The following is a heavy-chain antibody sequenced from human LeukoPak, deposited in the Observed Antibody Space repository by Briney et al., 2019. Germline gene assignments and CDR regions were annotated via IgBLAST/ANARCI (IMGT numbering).Heavy chain of an antibody. CDR1: GGSISSSSYY. CDR2: IYYSGST. Sequence: SETLSLTCTVSGGSISSSSYYWGWIRQPPGKGLEWIGSIYYSGSTYYNPSLKSRVTISVDTSKNQFSLKLSSVTAADTAVYYCARGSPRYCSSTSCTNWFDPWGQGTLVTVPS. V-gene: IGHV4-39*01. CDR3: ARGSPRYCSSTSCTNWFDP. J-gene: IGHJ5*02. D-gene: IGHD2-2*01.